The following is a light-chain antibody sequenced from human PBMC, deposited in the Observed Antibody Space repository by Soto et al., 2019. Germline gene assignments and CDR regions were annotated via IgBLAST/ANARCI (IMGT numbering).Light chain of an antibody. V-gene: IGLV2-14*01. CDR2: DIN. J-gene: IGLJ1*01. CDR3: VSYTTSASYV. CDR1: ISDVGNYIF. Sequence: QALLTQPSSLSGSPGQSITISCTGTISDVGNYIFVSWYRQHPGKAPKLMIYDINNRPSGVSNRFSGSKSGNTASLTISGLQAEDEADYYCVSYTTSASYVFGTGTKVTVL.